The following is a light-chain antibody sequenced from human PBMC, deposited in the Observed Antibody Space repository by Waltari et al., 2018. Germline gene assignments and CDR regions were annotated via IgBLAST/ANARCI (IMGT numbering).Light chain of an antibody. V-gene: IGKV1-39*01. CDR1: RSVIGY. CDR3: QQSHSSPLT. J-gene: IGKJ4*01. CDR2: ATS. Sequence: DVQMTQSPSSLSASIGDRVTITCRASRSVIGYLNWYQHKPGKFPKLLIYATSSLKSGVPSRFSGSGSGTDYTLTINTLQPEDFATYYCQQSHSSPLTFGGGTKVE.